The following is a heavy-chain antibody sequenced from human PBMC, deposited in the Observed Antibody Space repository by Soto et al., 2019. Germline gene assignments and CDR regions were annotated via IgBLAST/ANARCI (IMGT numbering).Heavy chain of an antibody. CDR2: ISAYNGNT. CDR1: GYTFTSYG. Sequence: ASVKVSCKASGYTFTSYGISWVRQAPGQGLEWMGWISAYNGNTNYAQKLQGRVTLTTDTSTSTGYMELRSLRSDDTAVYYCARDFWSGPNWFDPWGQGTLVTVSS. CDR3: ARDFWSGPNWFDP. J-gene: IGHJ5*02. D-gene: IGHD3-3*01. V-gene: IGHV1-18*04.